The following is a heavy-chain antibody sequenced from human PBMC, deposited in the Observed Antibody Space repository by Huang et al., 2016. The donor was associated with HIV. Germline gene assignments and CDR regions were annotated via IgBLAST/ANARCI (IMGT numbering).Heavy chain of an antibody. CDR2: KANDGNKM. CDR1: GFDFRSYA. Sequence: QVQLGESGGGVVQPEKSLRLSCAASGFDFRSYAMNWVRQAPGKGPQWVATKANDGNKMDYSDSVMGLCIISRDNSKNTLYLQMNSLRGEDTAIYYCARGGILGTSWYRPFDYWGQGTLVTVSS. CDR3: ARGGILGTSWYRPFDY. J-gene: IGHJ4*02. D-gene: IGHD6-13*01. V-gene: IGHV3-30-3*01.